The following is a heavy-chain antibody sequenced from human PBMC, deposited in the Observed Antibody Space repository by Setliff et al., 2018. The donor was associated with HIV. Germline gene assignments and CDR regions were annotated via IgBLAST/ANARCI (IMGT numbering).Heavy chain of an antibody. J-gene: IGHJ3*02. V-gene: IGHV1-18*01. Sequence: GASVKVSCKASGYTFTAFGMNWLRQAPGQGPEWTGWISTYNGNTNYAQKFQGRVTMTTDTSTSTVYMELRSLRSDDTAVYYCAKDPSVTVTTIWGQGTMVTVSS. CDR2: ISTYNGNT. CDR3: AKDPSVTVTTI. D-gene: IGHD4-17*01. CDR1: GYTFTAFG.